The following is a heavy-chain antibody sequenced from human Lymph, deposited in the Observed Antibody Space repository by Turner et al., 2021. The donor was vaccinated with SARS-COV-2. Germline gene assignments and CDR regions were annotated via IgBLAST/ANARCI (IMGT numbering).Heavy chain of an antibody. CDR2: INPNSGGT. J-gene: IGHJ6*02. CDR3: ARDVERYNDFWSGYSGGYGLDV. Sequence: QVQLVPSGAEVKKPGASVKVSCKASGYTFTGYYMHWVRQAPGQGLEWMGWINPNSGGTNYAQKFLGRVTMTRDTSISTAYMELSRLRSDDTAVYYCARDVERYNDFWSGYSGGYGLDVWGQGTTVTVSS. V-gene: IGHV1-2*02. D-gene: IGHD3-3*01. CDR1: GYTFTGYY.